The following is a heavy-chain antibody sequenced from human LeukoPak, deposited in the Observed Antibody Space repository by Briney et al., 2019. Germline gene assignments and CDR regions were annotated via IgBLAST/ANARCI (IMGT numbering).Heavy chain of an antibody. CDR2: ISGSGGTT. CDR1: GFTFNSYA. CDR3: AKDDYYESSGYSYFDY. V-gene: IGHV3-23*01. J-gene: IGHJ4*02. Sequence: PGGSLRLSCAASGFTFNSYAMSWVRQAPGKGLEWVSGISGSGGTTHYADSVKGRFTISRDNSKNTLSLQMNSLRAEDTAVYYCAKDDYYESSGYSYFDYWGQGTLVTVSS. D-gene: IGHD3-22*01.